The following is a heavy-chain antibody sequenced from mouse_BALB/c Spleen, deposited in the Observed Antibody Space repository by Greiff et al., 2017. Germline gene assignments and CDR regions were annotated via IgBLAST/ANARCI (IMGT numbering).Heavy chain of an antibody. D-gene: IGHD4-1*01. CDR1: GFSLTSYG. V-gene: IGHV2-9*02. CDR3: AREGLTGTFYAMDY. Sequence: VKLMESGPGLVAPSQSLSITCTVSGFSLTSYGVHWVRQPPGKGLEWLGVIWAGGSTNYNSALMSRLSISKDNSKSQVFLKMNSLQTDDTAMYYCAREGLTGTFYAMDYWGQGTSVTVSS. CDR2: IWAGGST. J-gene: IGHJ4*01.